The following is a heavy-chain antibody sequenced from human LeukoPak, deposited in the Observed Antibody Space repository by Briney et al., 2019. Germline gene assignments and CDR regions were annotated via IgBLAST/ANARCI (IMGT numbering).Heavy chain of an antibody. CDR1: GGSISSSSNQ. J-gene: IGHJ4*02. V-gene: IGHV4-39*01. CDR2: ISYSGNT. Sequence: PSETLSLTCTVSGGSISSSSNQWGWIRQPPGKGLEWIGSISYSGNTYYKPSLKSRVTVSVDTSKKQFSLKLSSVTAADTAVYFCARIPIVIAPAYFDSWGQGTLVTVSS. D-gene: IGHD6-13*01. CDR3: ARIPIVIAPAYFDS.